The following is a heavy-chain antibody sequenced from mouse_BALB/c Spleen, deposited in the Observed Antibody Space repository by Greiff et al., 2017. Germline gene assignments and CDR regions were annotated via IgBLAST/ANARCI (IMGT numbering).Heavy chain of an antibody. CDR1: GFTFSSFG. D-gene: IGHD2-1*01. CDR2: ISSGSSTI. V-gene: IGHV5-17*02. Sequence: EVKLVESGGGLVQPGGSRKLSCAASGFTFSSFGMHWVRQAPEKGLEWVAYISSGSSTIYYADTVKGRFTISRDNPKNTLFLQMTSLRSEDTAMYYCARGGGNLYYAMDYWGQGTSVTVSS. CDR3: ARGGGNLYYAMDY. J-gene: IGHJ4*01.